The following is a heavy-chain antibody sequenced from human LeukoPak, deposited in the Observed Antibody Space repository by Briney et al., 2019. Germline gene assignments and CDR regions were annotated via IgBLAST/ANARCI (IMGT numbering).Heavy chain of an antibody. V-gene: IGHV4-59*01. Sequence: PSETLSLTCVVSGDSISSYYWTWIRQPPGKGLECIGYIYYNERTSYNPSLKSRVTISADTSKNQFSLKLTSMTAADTAVYYCARSHLRLGESSWGQGTLVTVSS. D-gene: IGHD3-16*02. CDR1: GDSISSYY. J-gene: IGHJ4*02. CDR2: IYYNERT. CDR3: ARSHLRLGESS.